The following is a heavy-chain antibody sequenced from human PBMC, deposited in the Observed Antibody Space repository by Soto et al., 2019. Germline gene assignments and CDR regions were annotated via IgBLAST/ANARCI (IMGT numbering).Heavy chain of an antibody. CDR2: ISDSGNST. CDR1: GFTFSGYA. Sequence: PGGSLRLFCAASGFTFSGYAMSWVRQPPRKGLEWVSTISDSGNSTYSADSVKGRFTISRDNSKNTLYLQMNSLRAEDTAVYYCARDRYGDPLWGQDDFDYWGQGTLVTVSS. J-gene: IGHJ4*02. V-gene: IGHV3-23*01. CDR3: ARDRYGDPLWGQDDFDY. D-gene: IGHD4-17*01.